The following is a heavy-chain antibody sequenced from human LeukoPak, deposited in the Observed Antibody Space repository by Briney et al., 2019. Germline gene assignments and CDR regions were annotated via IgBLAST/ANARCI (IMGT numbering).Heavy chain of an antibody. Sequence: PGGSLRLSCAASGFTFSSYAMSWVRQAPGKGLEWVSSISSSSSYIYYADSVKGRFTISRDNAKNSLYLQMNSLRAEDTAVYYCARGLYSGYDSRNLNYYYYYYGMDVWGQGTTVTVSS. CDR1: GFTFSSYA. CDR2: ISSSSSYI. D-gene: IGHD5-12*01. J-gene: IGHJ6*02. CDR3: ARGLYSGYDSRNLNYYYYYYGMDV. V-gene: IGHV3-21*01.